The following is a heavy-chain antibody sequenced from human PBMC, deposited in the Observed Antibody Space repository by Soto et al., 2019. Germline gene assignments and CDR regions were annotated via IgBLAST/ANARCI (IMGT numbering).Heavy chain of an antibody. CDR3: ARTLAARGGFAL. CDR1: GLSISSYY. D-gene: IGHD6-6*01. Sequence: PSVTLSHTCRVSGLSISSYYWLLIRQPPGKGLEWIGHIYYSGSTNYNPSLKSRVTISVDTSKNQFSLKLSSVTAADTALYYCARTLAARGGFALLGQRTLVIVSS. CDR2: IYYSGST. V-gene: IGHV4-59*01. J-gene: IGHJ5*02.